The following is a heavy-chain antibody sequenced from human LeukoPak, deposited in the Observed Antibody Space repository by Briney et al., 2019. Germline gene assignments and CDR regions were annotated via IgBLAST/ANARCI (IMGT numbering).Heavy chain of an antibody. CDR2: IFSSGKT. V-gene: IGHV4-4*07. D-gene: IGHD5-24*01. J-gene: IGHJ6*04. CDR1: GGSITYYY. CDR3: ARVRDTDGYNRPFGV. Sequence: PSETLSLTCTVSGGSITYYYWSWIRQPAGKGLEWIGRIFSSGKTNYNPSLKSRVTISLDMSKNQFSLSLNSVTAADTAMYYCARVRDTDGYNRPFGVWGKGTPVTVSS.